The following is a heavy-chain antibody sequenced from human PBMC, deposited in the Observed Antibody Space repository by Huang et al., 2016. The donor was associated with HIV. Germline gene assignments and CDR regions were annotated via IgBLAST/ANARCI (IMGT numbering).Heavy chain of an antibody. J-gene: IGHJ6*03. CDR2: ISYDGNNK. CDR3: AKVGILQWFGQLTPEHYNYYYMDV. V-gene: IGHV3-30*18. CDR1: GFSFSTYG. Sequence: QVQLVESGGGVVQPGRSLRLSCEASGFSFSTYGMPWVRQAPGKGLEWVAGISYDGNNKKFGDSVKGRFAGSRDNPKNTLYLQMNSLKPDDTAVYYCAKVGILQWFGQLTPEHYNYYYMDVWGKGTTVTVSS. D-gene: IGHD3-10*01.